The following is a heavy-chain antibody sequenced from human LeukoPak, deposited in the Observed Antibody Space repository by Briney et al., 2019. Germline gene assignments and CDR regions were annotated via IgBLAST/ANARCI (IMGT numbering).Heavy chain of an antibody. CDR2: IYYSGST. CDR1: GGSISSYY. J-gene: IGHJ3*02. Sequence: SETLSLTCTVSGGSISSYYWNWIRQPPGKGLEWIGYIYYSGSTNYNPSLKSRVTISVDTSKNQFSLNLTSVTAADTAVYYCARLHDYVWGSYPLAAFDIWGQGTMVTVSS. V-gene: IGHV4-59*08. D-gene: IGHD3-16*02. CDR3: ARLHDYVWGSYPLAAFDI.